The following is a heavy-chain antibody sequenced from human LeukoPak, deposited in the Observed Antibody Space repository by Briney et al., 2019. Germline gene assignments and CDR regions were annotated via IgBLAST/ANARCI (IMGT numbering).Heavy chain of an antibody. J-gene: IGHJ3*02. CDR1: GGTFSSYA. CDR3: ARGELERQGYIDAFDI. CDR2: IIPIFGTA. V-gene: IGHV1-69*05. D-gene: IGHD1-1*01. Sequence: GASVKVSCKASGGTFSSYAISWVRQAPGQGREWMGGIIPIFGTANYAQKFQGRVTITTDESTSTAYMELSSLRSEDTAVYYCARGELERQGYIDAFDIWGQGTMVTVSS.